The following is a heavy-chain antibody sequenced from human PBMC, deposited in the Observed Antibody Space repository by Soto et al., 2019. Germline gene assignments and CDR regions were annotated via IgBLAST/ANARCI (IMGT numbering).Heavy chain of an antibody. V-gene: IGHV4-34*01. J-gene: IGHJ5*02. D-gene: IGHD5-12*01. Sequence: SGTMSIACAVCGGTFCGYYWSWIRQPPGKGLEWIGEINHSGSTNYNPSLKSRVTISVDTSKNQFSLKLSSVTAADTAVYYCARGEHIVATIFDPWGQGTLVTVSS. CDR1: GGTFCGYY. CDR2: INHSGST. CDR3: ARGEHIVATIFDP.